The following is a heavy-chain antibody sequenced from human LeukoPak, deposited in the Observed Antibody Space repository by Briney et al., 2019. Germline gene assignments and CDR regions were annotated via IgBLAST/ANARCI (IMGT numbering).Heavy chain of an antibody. CDR2: IYYSGST. CDR3: ARFSSGSYNSRAFDI. J-gene: IGHJ3*02. CDR1: GGSISSYY. Sequence: SETLSHTCTVSGGSISSYYWSWIRQPPGKGLEWIGYIYYSGSTNYNPSLKSRVTISVDTSKNQFSLKLSSVTAADTAVYYCARFSSGSYNSRAFDIWGQGTMVTVSS. V-gene: IGHV4-59*01. D-gene: IGHD1-26*01.